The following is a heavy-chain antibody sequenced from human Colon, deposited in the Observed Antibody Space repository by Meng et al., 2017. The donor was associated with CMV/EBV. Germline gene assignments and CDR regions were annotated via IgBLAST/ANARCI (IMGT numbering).Heavy chain of an antibody. CDR2: ISGDGTVT. V-gene: IGHV3-11*01. CDR1: AATLSASY. J-gene: IGHJ4*02. CDR3: AVGGATGFEL. Sequence: LSCTASAATLSASYMSWIRQTPGRGLEWLSYISGDGTVTHYAESVRGRFTTSRDNAKKSLYLHVNSLTVEDTAVYYCAVGGATGFELWGQGTLVTVSS. D-gene: IGHD1-26*01.